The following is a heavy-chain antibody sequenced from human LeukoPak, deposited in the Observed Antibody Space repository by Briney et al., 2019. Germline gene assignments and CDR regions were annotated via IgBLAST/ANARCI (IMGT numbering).Heavy chain of an antibody. V-gene: IGHV3-23*01. CDR1: GFTFSSYA. Sequence: GGSLRLSCAASGFTFSSYAMSWVRQAPGKGLEWVSAISGSGGSTYYADSVKGRFTISRDNSKNTLYLQMNSLRAEDTAVYYCAKDVTMIVVVITHFDYWGQGTLVTVSS. D-gene: IGHD3-22*01. J-gene: IGHJ4*02. CDR3: AKDVTMIVVVITHFDY. CDR2: ISGSGGST.